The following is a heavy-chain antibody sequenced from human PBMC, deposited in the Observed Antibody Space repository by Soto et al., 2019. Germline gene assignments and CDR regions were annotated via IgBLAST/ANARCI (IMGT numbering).Heavy chain of an antibody. Sequence: PSETLSLTCTVSGGSISSGGYYWSWIRQHPGKGLEWIGYIYYSGSTYYNPSLKSRVTISVDTSKNQFSLKLSSVTAADTAVYYCARGSTHGYYYGMDVWGQGTTVTVSS. V-gene: IGHV4-31*03. CDR1: GGSISSGGYY. CDR3: ARGSTHGYYYGMDV. J-gene: IGHJ6*02. CDR2: IYYSGST.